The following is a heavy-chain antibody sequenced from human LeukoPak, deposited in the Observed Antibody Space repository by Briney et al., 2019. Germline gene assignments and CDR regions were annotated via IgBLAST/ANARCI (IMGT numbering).Heavy chain of an antibody. D-gene: IGHD3-3*01. CDR2: IVVGSGNT. CDR3: AAGRGFLEWSSS. V-gene: IGHV1-58*01. CDR1: GFTFTSSA. J-gene: IGHJ5*02. Sequence: ASVKVSCKASGFTFTSSAVQWVRQARGQRLEWIGWIVVGSGNTNYAQKFQERVTITRDMSTSTAYMELSSLRSEDTAVYYCAAGRGFLEWSSSWGQGTLVTVSS.